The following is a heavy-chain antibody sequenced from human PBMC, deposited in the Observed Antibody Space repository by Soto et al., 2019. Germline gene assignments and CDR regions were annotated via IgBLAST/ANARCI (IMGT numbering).Heavy chain of an antibody. CDR1: GFTFSSYS. CDR3: ARDDFWSGYRHNWFDP. Sequence: EVQLVESGGGLVKPGGSLRLSCAASGFTFSSYSMNWVRQAPGKGLEWVSSISSSSSYIYYADSVKGRFTISRDNAKNSLYLQMNSLRAEDMAVYYCARDDFWSGYRHNWFDPWGQGTLVTVSS. J-gene: IGHJ5*02. D-gene: IGHD3-3*01. CDR2: ISSSSSYI. V-gene: IGHV3-21*01.